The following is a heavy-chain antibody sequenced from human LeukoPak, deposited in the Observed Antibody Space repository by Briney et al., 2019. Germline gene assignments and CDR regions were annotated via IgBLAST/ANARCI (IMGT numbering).Heavy chain of an antibody. CDR1: GYTFTGYY. J-gene: IGHJ4*02. Sequence: GASVKVSCKASGYTFTGYYMHWVRQAPGQGLEWMGWINPNSGGTNYAQKFQGRVTMTRDMSSSTVYMELSSLRSEDTAVYFCAREGKCSGVNCYSFEYWGQGSLVTVSS. V-gene: IGHV1-2*02. CDR3: AREGKCSGVNCYSFEY. D-gene: IGHD2-15*01. CDR2: INPNSGGT.